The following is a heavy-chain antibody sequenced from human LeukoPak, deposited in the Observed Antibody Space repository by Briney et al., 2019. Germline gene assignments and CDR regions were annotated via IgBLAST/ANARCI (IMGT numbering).Heavy chain of an antibody. V-gene: IGHV3-7*04. J-gene: IGHJ4*02. D-gene: IGHD3-3*01. CDR1: GFTFSSYW. CDR2: IKHDGSEE. Sequence: GGSLRLSCAASGFTFSSYWMSWVRQAPGRGLEWVANIKHDGSEEYYVDSVRGRFSIYRDNAKNSLYLQMKNMRAEDTAVYYCVRGFFWFWGQGTQVTVSS. CDR3: VRGFFWF.